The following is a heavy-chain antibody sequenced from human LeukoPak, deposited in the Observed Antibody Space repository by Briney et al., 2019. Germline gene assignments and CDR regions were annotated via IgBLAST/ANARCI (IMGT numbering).Heavy chain of an antibody. Sequence: SETLSLTCTVSGYSISSGYYWGWIRQPPGKGLEWIGSIYHSGSTYYNPSLKSRVTISVDTSKNQFSLKLSSVTAADTAVYYCASFKRRAAADPFDYWGQGTLVTVSS. CDR1: GYSISSGYY. D-gene: IGHD6-13*01. CDR3: ASFKRRAAADPFDY. J-gene: IGHJ4*02. V-gene: IGHV4-38-2*02. CDR2: IYHSGST.